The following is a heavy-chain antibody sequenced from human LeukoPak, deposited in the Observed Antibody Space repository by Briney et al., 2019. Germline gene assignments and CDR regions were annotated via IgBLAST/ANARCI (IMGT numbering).Heavy chain of an antibody. CDR3: ARDGDPSGYFDY. CDR1: GGSISSGGYY. D-gene: IGHD3-10*01. CDR2: IYYSGST. V-gene: IGHV4-31*03. Sequence: SETLSLTCTVSGGSISSGGYYWSWIRQHSGKGLEWIGYIYYSGSTYYNPSLKSRVTISVDTSKNQFSLKLSSVTAADTAVYYCARDGDPSGYFDYWGQGTLVTVSS. J-gene: IGHJ4*02.